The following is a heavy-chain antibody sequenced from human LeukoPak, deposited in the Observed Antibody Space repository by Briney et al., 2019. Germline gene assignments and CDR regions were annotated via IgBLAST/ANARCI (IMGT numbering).Heavy chain of an antibody. CDR1: GFTFSNYW. CDR2: INQDGSQK. D-gene: IGHD1-14*01. J-gene: IGHJ4*02. V-gene: IGHV3-7*05. Sequence: PGGSLRLSCAVSGFTFSNYWMSWVRQAPGKGLEWVANINQDGSQKYYVDSVKGRFTISRDNAKNSLYLQMNGLRADDTAVYYCARTPTTWGQGTLVTVSS. CDR3: ARTPTT.